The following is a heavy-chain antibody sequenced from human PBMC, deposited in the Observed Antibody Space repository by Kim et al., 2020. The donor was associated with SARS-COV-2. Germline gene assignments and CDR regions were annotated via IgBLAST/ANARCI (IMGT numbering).Heavy chain of an antibody. V-gene: IGHV4-38-2*02. CDR3: YGYSSSWQYYFDY. J-gene: IGHJ4*02. CDR1: GYSISSGYY. Sequence: SETLSLTCTVSGYSISSGYYWGWIRQPPGKGLEWIGSIYHSGSTYYNPSLKSRVTISVDTSKNQFSLKLSSVTAADTAVYYCYGYSSSWQYYFDYWGQGT. CDR2: IYHSGST. D-gene: IGHD6-13*01.